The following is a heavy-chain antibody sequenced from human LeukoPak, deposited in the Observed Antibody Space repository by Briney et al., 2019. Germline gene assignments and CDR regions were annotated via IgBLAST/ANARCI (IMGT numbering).Heavy chain of an antibody. D-gene: IGHD5-18*01. CDR3: ARHQYNYGAWFFDY. CDR2: IYDSGN. CDR1: GGSITSYY. V-gene: IGHV4-59*08. Sequence: SETLSLTCTVSGGSITSYYWGWTRQPPGKGLEWIGYIYDSGNYYNPSLKSRVTISIDTSKNQFSLNLNSVTAADTAVYYCARHQYNYGAWFFDYWGQGTLVTVSS. J-gene: IGHJ4*02.